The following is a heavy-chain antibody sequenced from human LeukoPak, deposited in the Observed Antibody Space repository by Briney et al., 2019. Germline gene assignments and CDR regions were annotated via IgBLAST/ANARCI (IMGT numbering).Heavy chain of an antibody. J-gene: IGHJ6*02. CDR3: ARDPGSGYFL. CDR2: ISSSSSYI. D-gene: IGHD3-3*01. CDR1: GGSISSSSYF. Sequence: PSETLSLTCAVSGGSISSSSYFWGWIRQPPGKGLEWVSSISSSSSYIYYADSVKGRFTISRDNAKNSLYLQMNSLRAEDTAVYYCARDPGSGYFLWGQGTTVTVSS. V-gene: IGHV3-21*01.